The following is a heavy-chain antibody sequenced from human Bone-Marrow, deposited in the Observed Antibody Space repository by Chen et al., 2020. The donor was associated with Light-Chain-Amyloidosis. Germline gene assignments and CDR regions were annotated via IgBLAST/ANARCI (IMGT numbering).Heavy chain of an antibody. CDR1: GDSISSSSYF. V-gene: IGHV4-39*01. CDR3: ASPGSEVLFFQH. CDR2: MYNTGRT. J-gene: IGHJ1*01. D-gene: IGHD2-15*01. Sequence: QLQLQESGPAVVKPAETLSLICSVSGDSISSSSYFWGWIRQPPGKGLEWIGSMYNTGRTYYNPSLKSRGAISVDTSKNQLSLKLSSVTAYTAVYYCASPGSEVLFFQHWGRGSLVTVSS.